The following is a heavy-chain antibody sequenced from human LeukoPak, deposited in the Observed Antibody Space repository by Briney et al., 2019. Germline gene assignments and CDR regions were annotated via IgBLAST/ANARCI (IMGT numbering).Heavy chain of an antibody. CDR1: GYSISSGYY. J-gene: IGHJ4*02. D-gene: IGHD3-22*01. CDR2: IYHSGST. CDR3: ARDLGDSSGGNFFDY. V-gene: IGHV4-38-2*02. Sequence: PSETLPLTCTVSGYSISSGYYWGWIRQPPGKGLEWIGSIYHSGSTYYNPSLKSRVTISVATSKNQFSLKLSSVTAADTAVYHCARDLGDSSGGNFFDYWGQGTLVTVSS.